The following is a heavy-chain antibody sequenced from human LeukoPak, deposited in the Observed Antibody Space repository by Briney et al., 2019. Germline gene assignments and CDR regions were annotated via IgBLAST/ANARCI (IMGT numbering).Heavy chain of an antibody. D-gene: IGHD1-1*01. CDR1: GGSISSGSYY. J-gene: IGHJ5*02. CDR3: AREMIGGTTWFDP. Sequence: PSQTLSLTCTVSGGSISSGSYYWSWIRQPAGKGLEWIGRIYTSGSTNYNPSLKSRVTMSVDTSKNQFSLKLSSVTAADTAVYYCAREMIGGTTWFDPWGQGTLVTVSS. V-gene: IGHV4-61*02. CDR2: IYTSGST.